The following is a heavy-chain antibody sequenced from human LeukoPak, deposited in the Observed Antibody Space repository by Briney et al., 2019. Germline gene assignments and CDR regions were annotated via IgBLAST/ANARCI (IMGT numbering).Heavy chain of an antibody. CDR3: ARGSKTTGYSTYYYYYYMDV. CDR2: INHSGST. D-gene: IGHD3/OR15-3a*01. V-gene: IGHV4-34*01. Sequence: PSETLSLTCAVYGGSFSGYYWSWIRQPPGKGLEWIGEINHSGSTNYNPSLKSRVTISVDTSKNQFSLKLSSVTAADTAVYYCARGSKTTGYSTYYYYYYMDVWGKGTTVTVSS. J-gene: IGHJ6*03. CDR1: GGSFSGYY.